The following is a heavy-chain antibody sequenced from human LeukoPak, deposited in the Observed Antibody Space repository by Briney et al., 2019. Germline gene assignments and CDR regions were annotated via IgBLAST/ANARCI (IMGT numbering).Heavy chain of an antibody. Sequence: SETLSLTCTVSGGSISSSSYNWGWLRQPPGKGLEWIGSIYYSGSTYYNPSLKSRVTISLDTSKNQFSLKLSSVTAADTAVYYCARASGSYEPYYNYYMDVWGKGSTVTVSS. CDR3: ARASGSYEPYYNYYMDV. CDR1: GGSISSSSYN. D-gene: IGHD1-26*01. V-gene: IGHV4-39*01. J-gene: IGHJ6*03. CDR2: IYYSGST.